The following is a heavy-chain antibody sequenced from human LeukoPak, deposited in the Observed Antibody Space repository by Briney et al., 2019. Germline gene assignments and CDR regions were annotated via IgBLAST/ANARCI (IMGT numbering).Heavy chain of an antibody. CDR1: GYPFDNFG. D-gene: IGHD4-17*01. CDR3: ARDRLGGDLTGESLY. V-gene: IGHV1-18*01. CDR2: ISAYNGNT. J-gene: IGHJ4*02. Sequence: ASVKVSCMASGYPFDNFGLTWVRQAPGQGLEWMGWISAYNGNTHYAQKFRGRLTMTTDTSTTTAYLELRSLKSHDTAVYYCARDRLGGDLTGESLYWGQGTLVTVSS.